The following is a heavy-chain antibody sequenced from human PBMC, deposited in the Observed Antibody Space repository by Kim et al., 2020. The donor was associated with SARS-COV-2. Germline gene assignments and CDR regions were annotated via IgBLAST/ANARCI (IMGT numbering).Heavy chain of an antibody. Sequence: SVKVSCKASRDTFNTYAISWVRQAPGQGLEWLGGIVPFIGTSDYAQKFQGRLTVTADDSTTTVYMELSSLRSDDTAGYFCARGGFSSSWRLDYWGQGTL. J-gene: IGHJ4*02. D-gene: IGHD6-13*01. CDR1: RDTFNTYA. V-gene: IGHV1-69*13. CDR2: IVPFIGTS. CDR3: ARGGFSSSWRLDY.